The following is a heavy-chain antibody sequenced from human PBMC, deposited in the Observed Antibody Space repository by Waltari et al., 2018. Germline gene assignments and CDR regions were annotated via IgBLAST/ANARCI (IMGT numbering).Heavy chain of an antibody. CDR1: GFSLSRSGLT. V-gene: IGHV2-5*02. D-gene: IGHD3-10*01. CDR3: ARSRGMTYLDF. J-gene: IGHJ4*02. CDR2: IYWDDDT. Sequence: QITLKESGPTVVKPTETLTLTCNFSGFSLSRSGLTVSWIRQPPGKALEWLAVIYWDDDTRYSPCLRTRLTITKDTSKNSVVLTLANMDPGDTAAYFCARSRGMTYLDFWGQGILVTVSS.